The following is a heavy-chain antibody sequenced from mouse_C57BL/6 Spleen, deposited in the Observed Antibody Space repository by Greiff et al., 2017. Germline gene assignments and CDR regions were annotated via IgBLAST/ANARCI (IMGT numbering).Heavy chain of an antibody. J-gene: IGHJ4*01. V-gene: IGHV14-2*01. D-gene: IGHD3-2*02. CDR1: GFNIKDYY. Sequence: VQLQQSGAELVKPGASVTLSCTASGFNIKDYYMHWVKQRTEQGLDWIGRIDPEDGETKYAPNFQGKATITADTSSNTAYLQLSSLTSEDTAVYYCVDSSDFYAMDYWGQGTSVTVSS. CDR2: IDPEDGET. CDR3: VDSSDFYAMDY.